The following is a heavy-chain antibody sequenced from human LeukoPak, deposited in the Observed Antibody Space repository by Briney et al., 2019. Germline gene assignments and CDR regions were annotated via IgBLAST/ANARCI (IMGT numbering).Heavy chain of an antibody. Sequence: GRSLRLSCAASGFTFSSYAMHWVRQAPGKGLEWVAVISYDGSNKYYADSVKGRFTISRDNSKNTLYLQMNSLRAEDTAVYYCAKGSGDSSSWLHYYYYYMDVWGKGTTVTVSS. J-gene: IGHJ6*03. CDR1: GFTFSSYA. CDR2: ISYDGSNK. V-gene: IGHV3-30*04. D-gene: IGHD6-13*01. CDR3: AKGSGDSSSWLHYYYYYMDV.